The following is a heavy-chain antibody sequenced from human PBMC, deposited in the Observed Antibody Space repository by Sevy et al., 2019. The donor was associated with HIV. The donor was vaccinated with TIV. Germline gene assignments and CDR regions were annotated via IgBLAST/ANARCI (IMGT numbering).Heavy chain of an antibody. V-gene: IGHV3-53*01. CDR1: GFTVSSKY. J-gene: IGHJ6*02. D-gene: IGHD1-26*01. CDR3: ATTTTPLYYYALDV. Sequence: GGSLRLSCAASGFTVSSKYMSWVRQAPGKGLEWVSVIYSGEYTYYADPVKGRFTISRDISKNTLNLEMNNLRAEDTAIYYCATTTTPLYYYALDVWGQGTTVTVSS. CDR2: IYSGEYT.